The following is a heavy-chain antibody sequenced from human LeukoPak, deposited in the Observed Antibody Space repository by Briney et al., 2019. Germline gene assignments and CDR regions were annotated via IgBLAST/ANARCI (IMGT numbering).Heavy chain of an antibody. CDR2: IRSKANSYAT. CDR3: TRRGVGVTKIPYKIDY. CDR1: GFTFSGSA. D-gene: IGHD1-26*01. V-gene: IGHV3-73*01. J-gene: IGHJ4*02. Sequence: GGSLKLSCAASGFTFSGSAMHWVRQASGKGLEWVGRIRSKANSYATAYAASVKGRFTISRDDSKNTAYLQMNSLKTEDTAVYYCTRRGVGVTKIPYKIDYWGQGTLVTVSS.